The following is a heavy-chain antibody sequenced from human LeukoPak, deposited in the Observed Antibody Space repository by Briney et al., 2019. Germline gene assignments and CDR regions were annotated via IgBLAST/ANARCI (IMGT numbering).Heavy chain of an antibody. CDR1: GFTFSRYG. CDR2: ISRSSSYI. D-gene: IGHD5-18*01. Sequence: SGGSLRLSCAASGFTFSRYGMHWVRQAPGKGLEWVSSISRSSSYIYYADSVKGRFTISRDNAKNSLYLQMNSLRAEDTAVYYCARDGDTAMVIGLSAWFDPWGQGTLVTVSS. V-gene: IGHV3-21*01. J-gene: IGHJ5*02. CDR3: ARDGDTAMVIGLSAWFDP.